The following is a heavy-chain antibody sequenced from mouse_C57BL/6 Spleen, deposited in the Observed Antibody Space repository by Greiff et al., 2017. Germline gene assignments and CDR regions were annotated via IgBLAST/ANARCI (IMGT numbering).Heavy chain of an antibody. J-gene: IGHJ4*01. CDR1: GYPFTDYE. V-gene: IGHV1-15*01. CDR2: IAPETGGT. D-gene: IGHD4-1*01. CDR3: TRGTDRTNWP. Sequence: QVQLQQSGAELVRPGASVTLSCKASGYPFTDYEMHWVKQTPVHGLDWIGAIAPETGGTAYNQKIKGKAILTADKSSSTAYMELRSLTSEDSAVYYCTRGTDRTNWPWGQGTSVTVSS.